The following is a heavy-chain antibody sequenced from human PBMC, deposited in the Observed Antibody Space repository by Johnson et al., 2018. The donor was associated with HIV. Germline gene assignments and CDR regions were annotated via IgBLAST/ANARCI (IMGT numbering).Heavy chain of an antibody. D-gene: IGHD3-22*01. CDR1: GFTFSRYA. J-gene: IGHJ3*02. CDR2: ISYDGSNK. V-gene: IGHV3-30*04. Sequence: QVQLLASWGGAGQPGRSLRLSCAASGFTFSRYAMHWVRQAPGKGLEWVAVISYDGSNKYYAASVQGRFTISSYNFNSTLYLQMNNLRTEDTAIYYCARGSRYTYDNDDAHLLHAFDIWGQGTMVTVSS. CDR3: ARGSRYTYDNDDAHLLHAFDI.